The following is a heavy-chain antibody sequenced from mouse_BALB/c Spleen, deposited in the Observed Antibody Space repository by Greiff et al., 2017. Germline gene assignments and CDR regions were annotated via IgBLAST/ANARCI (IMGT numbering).Heavy chain of an antibody. CDR1: GYSFTSYW. CDR2: IDPSDSET. CDR3: ASLYYGSSLYYFDY. J-gene: IGHJ2*01. D-gene: IGHD1-1*01. V-gene: IGHV1-74*04. Sequence: VQLVESGPQLVRPGASVKISCKASGYSFTSYWMHWVKQRPGQGLEWIGMIDPSDSETRLNQKFKDKATLTVDKSSSTAYMQLSSPTSEDSAVYYCASLYYGSSLYYFDYWGQGTTLTVSS.